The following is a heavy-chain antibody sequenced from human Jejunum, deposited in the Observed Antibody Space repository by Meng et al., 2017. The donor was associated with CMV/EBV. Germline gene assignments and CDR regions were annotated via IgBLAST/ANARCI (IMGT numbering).Heavy chain of an antibody. V-gene: IGHV4-61*01. CDR3: ARAGRYCSSTSCSNWYFDL. J-gene: IGHJ2*01. CDR2: IYYSGST. CDR1: NSGSYD. D-gene: IGHD2-2*01. Sequence: NSGSYDWTWIRQPPGKGLEWIGYIYYSGSTNYNPSLKSRVTVSLDTSKNQFSLKLKSVTAADTAVYYCARAGRYCSSTSCSNWYFDLWGRGTLVTVSS.